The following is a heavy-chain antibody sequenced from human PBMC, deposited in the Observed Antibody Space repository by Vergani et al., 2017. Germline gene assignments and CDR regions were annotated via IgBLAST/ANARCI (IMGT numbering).Heavy chain of an antibody. CDR3: ARACVAGASHLDY. D-gene: IGHD6-19*01. CDR2: LSVYNGHT. J-gene: IGHJ4*02. CDR1: GYNFYNYA. Sequence: QVQLVQSGDEVKKPGASVKLSCKTSGYNFYNYAIYWVRQAPGQGLEWVGWLSVYNGHTNYAQKLQDRVTLTTDTLTSTAYMELRTLRTDDTAFYYCARACVAGASHLDYWGQGARVTVAS. V-gene: IGHV1-18*01.